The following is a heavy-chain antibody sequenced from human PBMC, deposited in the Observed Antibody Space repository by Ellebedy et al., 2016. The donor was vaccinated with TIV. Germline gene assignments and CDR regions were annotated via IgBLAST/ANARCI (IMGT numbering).Heavy chain of an antibody. J-gene: IGHJ5*02. V-gene: IGHV4-59*12. CDR1: GGSISSYY. CDR3: ARGPSRRNWFDP. Sequence: SETLSLXXTVSGGSISSYYWSWIRQPPGKGLEWIGYIYYSGSTNYNPSLKSRVTISVDTSKNQFSLKLSSVTAADTAVYYCARGPSRRNWFDPWGQGTLVTVSS. CDR2: IYYSGST.